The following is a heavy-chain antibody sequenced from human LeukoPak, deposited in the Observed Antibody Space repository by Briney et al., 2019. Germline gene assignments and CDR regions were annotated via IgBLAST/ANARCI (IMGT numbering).Heavy chain of an antibody. Sequence: GESLQISCKGSGFHFPCYWIGWVRQMPGEGLEWMGILYPGDSDTSYSPSFQGQVTISADKSISTAYLQWSSLKASDTAMYYCARLLVVDTAQDAFDIWGQGTMVTVSS. V-gene: IGHV5-51*01. D-gene: IGHD5-18*01. CDR1: GFHFPCYW. CDR3: ARLLVVDTAQDAFDI. J-gene: IGHJ3*02. CDR2: LYPGDSDT.